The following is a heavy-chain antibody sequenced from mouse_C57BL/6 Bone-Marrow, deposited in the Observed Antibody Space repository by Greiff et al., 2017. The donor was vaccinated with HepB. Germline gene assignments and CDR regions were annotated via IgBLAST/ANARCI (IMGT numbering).Heavy chain of an antibody. Sequence: EVKVEESEGGLVQPGSSMKLSCTASGFTFSDYYMAWVRQVPEKGLEWVANINYDGSSTYYLDALKSRFTISRDNAKTILYLQMSSLKSEDTATYYCARDKDYGSSPHWYFDVWGTGTTVTVSS. J-gene: IGHJ1*03. V-gene: IGHV5-16*01. D-gene: IGHD1-1*01. CDR2: INYDGSST. CDR1: GFTFSDYY. CDR3: ARDKDYGSSPHWYFDV.